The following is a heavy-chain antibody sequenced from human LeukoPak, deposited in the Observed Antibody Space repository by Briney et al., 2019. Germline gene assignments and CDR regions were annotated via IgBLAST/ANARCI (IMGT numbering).Heavy chain of an antibody. CDR2: IYYSGST. CDR3: ARISIFGVVTQVNALDY. Sequence: SEALSLTFTVSGGSISSYYWSWIRQPPGKGLEWIGYIYYSGSTNYNPSLKSRVTISVDTSKNQFSLKLSSVTAADTAVYYCARISIFGVVTQVNALDYWGQGTLVTVSS. CDR1: GGSISSYY. D-gene: IGHD3-3*01. J-gene: IGHJ4*02. V-gene: IGHV4-59*01.